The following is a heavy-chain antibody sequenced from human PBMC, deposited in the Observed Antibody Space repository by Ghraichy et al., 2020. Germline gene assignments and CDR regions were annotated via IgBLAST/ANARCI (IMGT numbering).Heavy chain of an antibody. V-gene: IGHV4-34*01. Sequence: SQTLSLTCAVYGGSFSGYYWSWIRQPPGKGLEWIGEINHSGSTNYNPSLKSRVTISVDTSKNQFSLKLSSVTAADTAVYYCARGDPAGIDYWGQGTLVTVSS. J-gene: IGHJ4*02. CDR3: ARGDPAGIDY. CDR1: GGSFSGYY. CDR2: INHSGST. D-gene: IGHD6-19*01.